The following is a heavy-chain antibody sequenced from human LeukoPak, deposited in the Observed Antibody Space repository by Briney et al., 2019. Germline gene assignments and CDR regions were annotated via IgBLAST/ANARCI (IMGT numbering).Heavy chain of an antibody. CDR1: GSHFTSYW. Sequence: GGSLQISCKVSGSHFTSYWIGGGRPVPGKGRGGGGIFSPGDSDTRYSPSFQGQVTISADKSISPAYLQWSSLKASDTAMYYCARQTAAGTAGNWFDPWGQGTLVTVSS. CDR2: FSPGDSDT. V-gene: IGHV5-51*01. D-gene: IGHD6-13*01. CDR3: ARQTAAGTAGNWFDP. J-gene: IGHJ5*02.